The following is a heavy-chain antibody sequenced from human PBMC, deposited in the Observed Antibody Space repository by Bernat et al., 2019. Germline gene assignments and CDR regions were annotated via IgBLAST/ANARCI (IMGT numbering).Heavy chain of an antibody. CDR3: AREGTYYDILTGYYGNWYFDL. J-gene: IGHJ2*01. CDR2: IYSGGST. CDR1: GFTVSSNY. V-gene: IGHV3-53*01. D-gene: IGHD3-9*01. Sequence: EVQLVESGGGLIQPGGSLRLSCAASGFTVSSNYMSWVRQAPGKGLEWVSVIYSGGSTYYADSVKGRFTISRDNSKNTLYLKMNSLRAEDTAVYYCAREGTYYDILTGYYGNWYFDLWGRGTLVTVSS.